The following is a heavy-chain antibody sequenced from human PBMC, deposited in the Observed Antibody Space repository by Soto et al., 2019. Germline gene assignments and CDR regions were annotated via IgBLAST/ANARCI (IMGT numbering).Heavy chain of an antibody. CDR1: GFTFSNDW. D-gene: IGHD3-9*01. Sequence: GRLRIPCIASGFTFSNDWMSWVRQAPGKGLEWVATIKQDGSEKYYVDSVKGRFTVSRDNTKNSLYLQMNYLRAEDTAVYYCARGDYFDRRFDFWGQGALVTVSS. CDR2: IKQDGSEK. J-gene: IGHJ4*02. V-gene: IGHV3-7*03. CDR3: ARGDYFDRRFDF.